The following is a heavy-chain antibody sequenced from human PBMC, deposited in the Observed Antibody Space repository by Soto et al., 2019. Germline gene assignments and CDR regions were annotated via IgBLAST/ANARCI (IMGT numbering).Heavy chain of an antibody. D-gene: IGHD2-8*02. V-gene: IGHV4-34*01. CDR2: INHSGST. J-gene: IGHJ4*02. Sequence: QVQLQQWGAGLLKPSETLSLTCAVYGGSFSGYSWTWIRQPPGTGLEWIGEINHSGSTNYNPSLKSRLTISVDTSKNQFSLKLTSVTAADTAVYYCARDKITGLFDYCGQGTLVTVSS. CDR1: GGSFSGYS. CDR3: ARDKITGLFDY.